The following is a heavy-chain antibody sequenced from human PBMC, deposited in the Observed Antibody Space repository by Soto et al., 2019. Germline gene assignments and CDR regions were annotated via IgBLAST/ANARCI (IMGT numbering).Heavy chain of an antibody. CDR2: IMAVFGTA. V-gene: IGHV1-69*01. Sequence: QVPLVQSGAEVKKPGSSVKVSCRVSGGSFRDYAISWVRQAPGQGPEWMGGIMAVFGTATYAQRFQGRVTISADESTSTAYMDLSSLTSGDAAVYYCATSRGFYAAMDVWGQGTTVSVSS. CDR1: GGSFRDYA. CDR3: ATSRGFYAAMDV. J-gene: IGHJ6*02. D-gene: IGHD3-16*01.